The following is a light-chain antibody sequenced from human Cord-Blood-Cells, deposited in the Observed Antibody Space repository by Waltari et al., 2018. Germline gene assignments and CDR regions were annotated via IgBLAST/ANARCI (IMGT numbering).Light chain of an antibody. CDR3: QQYGSSWT. J-gene: IGKJ1*01. Sequence: EMVLTQSPVTLSLSPGERATLSCRASQSVSSSYLAWYQQKPGQAPRLLIYGASSRATGSPDKFSGSGSGTEFSLTISRLEPEDLAVYYCQQYGSSWTFGQGTKGENK. CDR2: GAS. V-gene: IGKV3-20*01. CDR1: QSVSSSY.